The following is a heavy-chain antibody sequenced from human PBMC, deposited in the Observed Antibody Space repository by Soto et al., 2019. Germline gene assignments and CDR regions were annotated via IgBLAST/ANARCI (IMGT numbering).Heavy chain of an antibody. Sequence: PGGSLRLSCAASGFSVSNNYMSWVRQAPGKGLEWVSIIYSDGTTYYADSVKGRFTISRDNFKNMLYLQMNSLRAEDTAVYYCARDGVGGTAYFGYFDYWGQGTLVTVSS. CDR1: GFSVSNNY. CDR2: IYSDGTT. D-gene: IGHD1-26*01. J-gene: IGHJ4*02. V-gene: IGHV3-53*01. CDR3: ARDGVGGTAYFGYFDY.